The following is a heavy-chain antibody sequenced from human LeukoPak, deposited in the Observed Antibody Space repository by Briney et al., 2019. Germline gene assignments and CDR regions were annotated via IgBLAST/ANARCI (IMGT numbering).Heavy chain of an antibody. CDR2: ISWNSDSI. J-gene: IGHJ4*02. D-gene: IGHD3-3*01. CDR3: AKGGVFWSGYYTDYFDY. CDR1: GFTFDDYA. V-gene: IGHV3-9*03. Sequence: GGSLRLSCAASGFTFDDYAMHWVRQAPGKGLEWVSGISWNSDSIGYADSVKGRFTISRDNAKNSLYLQMNSLRAEDMALYYCAKGGVFWSGYYTDYFDYWGQGTLVTVSS.